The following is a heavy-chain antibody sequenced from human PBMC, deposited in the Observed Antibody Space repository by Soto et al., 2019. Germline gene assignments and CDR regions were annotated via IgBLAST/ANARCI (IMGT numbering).Heavy chain of an antibody. CDR3: ARGSWSPFDY. CDR2: ISAYNGNT. Sequence: QVQLVQTGAEVKKPGASVKVSCKASGYNFTSYGIRWVRQAPGQGLEWMGWISAYNGNTKYAHKLQGRVNMTTDTSTSTAYMDLRSLRSDDTAVYYCARGSWSPFDYWGQGTLVTVSS. CDR1: GYNFTSYG. D-gene: IGHD6-13*01. V-gene: IGHV1-18*01. J-gene: IGHJ4*02.